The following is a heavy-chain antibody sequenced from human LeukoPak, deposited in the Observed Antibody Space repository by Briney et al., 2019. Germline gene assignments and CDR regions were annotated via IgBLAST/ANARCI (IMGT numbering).Heavy chain of an antibody. CDR1: GGSISSSSYY. V-gene: IGHV4-39*01. J-gene: IGHJ4*02. CDR3: ARRGGNSNDY. D-gene: IGHD1-1*01. Sequence: KPSETLSLTCTVSGGSISSSSYYWGWIRQPPGKGLEWIGSIYYTGSTYYNPSLKSRVTISVDTSKNQFSLKLSSVTAADTAVYYCARRGGNSNDYWGQGTLVTVSS. CDR2: IYYTGST.